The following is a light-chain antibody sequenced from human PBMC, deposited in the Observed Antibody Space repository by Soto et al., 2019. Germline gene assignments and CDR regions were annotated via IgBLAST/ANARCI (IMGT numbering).Light chain of an antibody. V-gene: IGKV4-1*01. CDR1: QSVLYSSDNKNY. Sequence: DIVMTQSPDSLAVSLGERATINCKSSQSVLYSSDNKNYLAWYQQKPGQPPKLLIYWASTRDSGVPDRFSGSGSGADFTLTISSLQADDLAVYYCQQYYTTLTFGGGTKVEIK. CDR2: WAS. J-gene: IGKJ4*01. CDR3: QQYYTTLT.